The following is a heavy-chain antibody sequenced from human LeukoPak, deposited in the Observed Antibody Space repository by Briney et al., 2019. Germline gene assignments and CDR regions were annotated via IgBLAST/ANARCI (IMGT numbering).Heavy chain of an antibody. CDR3: AKDFAFDP. CDR2: IRNDGSNK. V-gene: IGHV3-30*02. CDR1: GLTFSSYG. Sequence: PGGPLRLSCAASGLTFSSYGMHWVGKAPGKGLEWVAFIRNDGSNKYYADSVKGRFTMSRDNSKTTLYLQMNSLRAEDTAVYYCAKDFAFDPWGQGTLVTVSS. J-gene: IGHJ5*02.